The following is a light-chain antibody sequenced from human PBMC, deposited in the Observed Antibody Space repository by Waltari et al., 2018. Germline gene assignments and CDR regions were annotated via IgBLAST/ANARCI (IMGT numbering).Light chain of an antibody. CDR1: QSFNNY. V-gene: IGKV3-11*01. J-gene: IGKJ3*01. CDR2: AAS. CDR3: QERSDWRGLT. Sequence: EIVLTQSPATLSLSPGERAVLSCRASQSFNNYLAWYQQKPGQAPRLLIYAASTRAPGIAARFSGSGSGTDFTLTISSLEPEDSAVYYCQERSDWRGLTFGPGTKVDIK.